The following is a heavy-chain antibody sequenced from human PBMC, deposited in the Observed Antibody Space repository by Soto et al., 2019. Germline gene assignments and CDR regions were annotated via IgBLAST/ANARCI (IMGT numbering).Heavy chain of an antibody. D-gene: IGHD3-9*01. CDR1: GGSVSSSNYY. V-gene: IGHV4-39*01. CDR2: IYYSGST. J-gene: IGHJ4*02. CDR3: ARLEGLATISYYFDY. Sequence: AETLSLTCTVSGGSVSSSNYYWGWIRQSPGKGLEWIGSIYYSGSTYYNPFLESRVTISVDKSKNQFSLKVISVTAADTAVYYCARLEGLATISYYFDYWGQGTLVTVSS.